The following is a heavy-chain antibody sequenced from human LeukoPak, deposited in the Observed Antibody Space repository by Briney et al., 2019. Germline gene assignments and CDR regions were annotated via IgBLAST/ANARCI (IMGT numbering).Heavy chain of an antibody. J-gene: IGHJ4*02. CDR1: EFTFSNYA. Sequence: GGSLRLSCVASEFTFSNYAMSWVRQAPGKGLEWVSAISGSGGSTYYADSVKGRFTISRDNSKNTLYLQMNSLRAEDTAVYYCAKPRYGSGSYYKSLYFDYWGQGTLVTVSS. V-gene: IGHV3-23*01. CDR3: AKPRYGSGSYYKSLYFDY. D-gene: IGHD3-10*01. CDR2: ISGSGGST.